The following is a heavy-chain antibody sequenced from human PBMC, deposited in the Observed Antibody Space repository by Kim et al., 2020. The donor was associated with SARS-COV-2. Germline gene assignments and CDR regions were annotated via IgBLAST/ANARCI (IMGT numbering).Heavy chain of an antibody. V-gene: IGHV3-33*01. Sequence: GGSLRLSCAASGFTFSSYAMHWVRQAPGKGLEWVAVIWYDGSNKYYADSVKGRFTISRDNSKNTLYLQMNSLRAEDTAVYYCAGGSLYYDSSGYYLGPFDYWGQGTLVTVSS. D-gene: IGHD3-22*01. CDR1: GFTFSSYA. J-gene: IGHJ4*02. CDR3: AGGSLYYDSSGYYLGPFDY. CDR2: IWYDGSNK.